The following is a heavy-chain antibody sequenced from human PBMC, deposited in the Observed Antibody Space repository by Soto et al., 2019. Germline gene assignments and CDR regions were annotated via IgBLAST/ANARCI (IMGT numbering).Heavy chain of an antibody. CDR1: GFSFSGYA. J-gene: IGHJ4*02. CDR2: ISGAGDRT. Sequence: EAQLLESGGSLVQPGGSLRLSCAASGFSFSGYAMNWVRQAPGKGLEWVSIISGAGDRTYYADSVKGRFTISRDNSKNTLYLQMTSLRAEDTAVYHCANATRGPLSSRSSDANHFDSWGLGTLVAVSS. CDR3: ANATRGPLSSRSSDANHFDS. D-gene: IGHD6-13*01. V-gene: IGHV3-23*01.